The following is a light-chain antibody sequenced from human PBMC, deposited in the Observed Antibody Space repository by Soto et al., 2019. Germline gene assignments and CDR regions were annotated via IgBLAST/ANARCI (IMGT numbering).Light chain of an antibody. V-gene: IGLV2-14*01. CDR1: SSDVGAYNY. CDR3: SSYTISSHVV. J-gene: IGLJ2*01. Sequence: QAVVTQPASVSGSPGQSITISCTGTSSDVGAYNYVSWYQQHPGKAPKLMIYEVSNRPSGVSNRFSGSKSGNTASLTISGLQAEDEADYYCSSYTISSHVVFGGGTKLTVL. CDR2: EVS.